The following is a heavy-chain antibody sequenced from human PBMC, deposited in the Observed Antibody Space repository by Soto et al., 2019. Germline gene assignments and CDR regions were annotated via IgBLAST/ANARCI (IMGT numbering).Heavy chain of an antibody. J-gene: IGHJ4*02. CDR2: INHSGST. Sequence: QVQLQQWGAGLLKPSETLSLTCAVYGGSFSGYYWSWIRQPPGKGLEWIGEINHSGSTNYNPSLKSRVTRSVDPSKNQFSLKLSSVNAADTAVYYCARGIMVRGVIPYSFDYWGQGTLVTVSS. D-gene: IGHD3-10*01. CDR3: ARGIMVRGVIPYSFDY. V-gene: IGHV4-34*01. CDR1: GGSFSGYY.